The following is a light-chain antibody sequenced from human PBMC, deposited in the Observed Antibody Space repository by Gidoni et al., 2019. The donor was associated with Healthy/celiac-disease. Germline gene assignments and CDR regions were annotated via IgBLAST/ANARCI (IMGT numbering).Light chain of an antibody. V-gene: IGKV4-1*01. CDR2: WAS. CDR3: QQYYRTPQT. J-gene: IGKJ1*01. Sequence: DIVMTQSPDSLAVSLGGRATINCKSSQSVLYSSNNQNYLAWYQQKPGQSPKLLIYWASTRESGVPDRFSGSGSGTDFTLTITSLQAEDVAVYYCQQYYRTPQTFGQGTKVEIK. CDR1: QSVLYSSNNQNY.